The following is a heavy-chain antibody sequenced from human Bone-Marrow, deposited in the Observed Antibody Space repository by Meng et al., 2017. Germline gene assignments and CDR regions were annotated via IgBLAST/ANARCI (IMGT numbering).Heavy chain of an antibody. CDR2: IYYSGST. Sequence: LLQSSESLSLICTLSGVSISSGGYCWSWCRQHPGKGREWIGYIYYSGSTYYNPSLKSRVTISVDTSKNQFSLKLSSVTAADTAVYYCARGPLSAAGTMGYFQHWGQGTLVTVSS. CDR1: GVSISSGGYC. V-gene: IGHV4-31*03. D-gene: IGHD6-13*01. CDR3: ARGPLSAAGTMGYFQH. J-gene: IGHJ1*01.